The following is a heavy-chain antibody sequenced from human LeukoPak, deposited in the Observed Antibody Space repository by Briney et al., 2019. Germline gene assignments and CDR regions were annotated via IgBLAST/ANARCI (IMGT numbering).Heavy chain of an antibody. D-gene: IGHD3-10*01. J-gene: IGHJ4*02. CDR2: LHYDGTT. CDR1: GFSVNRKY. Sequence: PGGSLRLSCAASGFSVNRKYMTWFRQAPGKGLEWVSLLHYDGTTYYADSVKGRFTISRDTSKNTLSLQMNSLTAEDTAVYYCAREDYPNGEGCIDYWGQGTLVTVSS. V-gene: IGHV3-53*01. CDR3: AREDYPNGEGCIDY.